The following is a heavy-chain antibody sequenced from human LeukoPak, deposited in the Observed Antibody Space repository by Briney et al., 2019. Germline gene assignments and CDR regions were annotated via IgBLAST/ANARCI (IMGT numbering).Heavy chain of an antibody. V-gene: IGHV1-2*02. CDR3: ARVKKLMPEHEF. CDR2: INPNSGAT. Sequence: ASVKVSCKSSGYTFTDYFIHWVRQAPGQGLEWMGWINPNSGATKYAQKFQGRVSMTRDTSINTAYMDLTNLRSDDTAIFYCARVKKLMPEHEFWGQGTLVTVSS. D-gene: IGHD1/OR15-1a*01. J-gene: IGHJ4*02. CDR1: GYTFTDYF.